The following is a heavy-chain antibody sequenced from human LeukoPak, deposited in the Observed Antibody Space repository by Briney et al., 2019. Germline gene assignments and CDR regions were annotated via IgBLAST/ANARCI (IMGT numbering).Heavy chain of an antibody. D-gene: IGHD1-26*01. CDR2: INDSGGST. CDR1: GFTFNSYA. V-gene: IGHV3-23*01. J-gene: IGHJ4*02. CDR3: AKGNDIVGVGEFDY. Sequence: PGGSLRLSCAASGFTFNSYATSWVRQAPGKGLEWVSGINDSGGSTFYADSVKGRFTISRDNSKNTLYLQMNSLRAEDTAVYYCAKGNDIVGVGEFDYWGQGTLVTVSS.